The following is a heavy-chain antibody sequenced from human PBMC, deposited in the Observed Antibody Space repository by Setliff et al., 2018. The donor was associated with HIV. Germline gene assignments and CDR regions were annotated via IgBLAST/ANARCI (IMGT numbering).Heavy chain of an antibody. CDR3: ARSIYGSGTYPLDI. D-gene: IGHD3-10*01. CDR1: GDSIISGDYY. Sequence: PSETLSLTCTVSGDSIISGDYYWGWIRQPPGKGLEWIGSIYYSGSTNYNPSLKSRVTMSVDTSKNQFSLKVHSVTAADTAVYYCARSIYGSGTYPLDIWGQGTLVTVSS. V-gene: IGHV4-39*07. CDR2: IYYSGST. J-gene: IGHJ4*02.